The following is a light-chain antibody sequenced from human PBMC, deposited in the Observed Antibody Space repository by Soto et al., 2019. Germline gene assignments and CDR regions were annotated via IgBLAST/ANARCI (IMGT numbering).Light chain of an antibody. CDR2: EVS. Sequence: ALTQPASVSGSPGQSITISCTGTSSDVGGYNYVSWYLQHPGKAPKLMIYEVSNRPSGVSNRFSGSKSGNAASLTISGLQAEDEADYYCTSYTSNSTVVFGGGTKVTVL. V-gene: IGLV2-14*01. CDR1: SSDVGGYNY. CDR3: TSYTSNSTVV. J-gene: IGLJ2*01.